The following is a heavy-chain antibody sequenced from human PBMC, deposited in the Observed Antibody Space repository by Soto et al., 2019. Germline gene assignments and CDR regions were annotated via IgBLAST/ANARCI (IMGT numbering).Heavy chain of an antibody. Sequence: QVELQESGPRLVKSSGTLSLTCEVSSGSISTGNWWSWVRQPPGKGLEWIGEIYYTGATNYNPSPKSRVTMTIAKSKDEFSLILTSATAADTAVYYCARVFSSGSGWMYYFDFWGQGILVSVSS. CDR3: ARVFSSGSGWMYYFDF. V-gene: IGHV4-4*02. D-gene: IGHD6-25*01. CDR1: SGSISTGNW. CDR2: IYYTGAT. J-gene: IGHJ4*02.